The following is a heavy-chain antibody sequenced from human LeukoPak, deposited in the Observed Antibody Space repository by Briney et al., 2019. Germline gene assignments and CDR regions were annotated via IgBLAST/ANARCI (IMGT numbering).Heavy chain of an antibody. CDR1: GFTFSSYS. D-gene: IGHD3-22*01. J-gene: IGHJ3*02. V-gene: IGHV3-21*01. CDR2: ISSSSSYI. CDR3: AREGTWYYDSSGYRDAFDI. Sequence: PGGSLRLSCAASGFTFSSYSMNWVRQAPEKGLEWVSSISSSSSYIYYADSVKGRFTISRDNAKNSLYLQMNSLRAEDTAVYYCAREGTWYYDSSGYRDAFDIWGQGTMVTVSS.